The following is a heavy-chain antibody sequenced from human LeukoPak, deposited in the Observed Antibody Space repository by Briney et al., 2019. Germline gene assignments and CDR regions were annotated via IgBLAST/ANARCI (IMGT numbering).Heavy chain of an antibody. CDR3: ARDRIAVAGTSVGGWFDH. Sequence: ASVKVSCKASGYTFTSYGISWVRQAPGQGLEGMGLISAYNGNTNYAQKLQGRVTMTTDTSTSTAYMELRSLRSDDTAVYYCARDRIAVAGTSVGGWFDHWGQGTLVTVSS. CDR1: GYTFTSYG. J-gene: IGHJ5*02. CDR2: ISAYNGNT. V-gene: IGHV1-18*01. D-gene: IGHD6-19*01.